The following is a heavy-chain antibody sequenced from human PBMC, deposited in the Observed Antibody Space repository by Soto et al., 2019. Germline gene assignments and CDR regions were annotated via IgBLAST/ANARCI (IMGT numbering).Heavy chain of an antibody. D-gene: IGHD1-26*01. Sequence: PPETLRLTYTVSGGSISSSSYYWGWIRQPPGKGLEWIGSIYYSGSTYYNPSLKSRVTISVDTSKSQFSLQLSSVTAADTAAYYCARQFRSWSDYPYHYVMDFWGQGTTVTVS. CDR3: ARQFRSWSDYPYHYVMDF. CDR1: GGSISSSSYY. J-gene: IGHJ6*02. CDR2: IYYSGST. V-gene: IGHV4-39*01.